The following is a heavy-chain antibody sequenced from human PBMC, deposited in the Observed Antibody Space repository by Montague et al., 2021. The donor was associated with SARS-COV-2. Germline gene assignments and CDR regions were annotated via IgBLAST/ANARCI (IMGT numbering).Heavy chain of an antibody. CDR1: GGSTSNYY. Sequence: SETLSLTCSVSGGSTSNYYWTWIRQSPGKGLQWIGYIFYTGRTKFNPSLKSRVSMSLDTSKNHFSLRLSAVTAADTARYYCARAQNICFIANCVNYFDLWGLGALVTVSS. J-gene: IGHJ4*02. CDR2: IFYTGRT. D-gene: IGHD2-15*01. V-gene: IGHV4-59*01. CDR3: ARAQNICFIANCVNYFDL.